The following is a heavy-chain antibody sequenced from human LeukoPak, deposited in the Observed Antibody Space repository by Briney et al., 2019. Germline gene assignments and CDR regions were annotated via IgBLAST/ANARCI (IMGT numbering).Heavy chain of an antibody. Sequence: TSETLSLTCTVSGGSISSYYWSWIRQPPGKGLEWIGYIYYSGSTNYNPSLKSRVTISVDTSKNQFSLKLSSVTAADTAVYYCARGNVRWDPNYWGQGTLVTVSP. D-gene: IGHD1-1*01. CDR2: IYYSGST. CDR3: ARGNVRWDPNY. CDR1: GGSISSYY. J-gene: IGHJ4*02. V-gene: IGHV4-59*08.